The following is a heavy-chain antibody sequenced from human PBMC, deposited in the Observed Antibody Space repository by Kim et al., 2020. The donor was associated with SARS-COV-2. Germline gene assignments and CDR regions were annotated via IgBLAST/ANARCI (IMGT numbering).Heavy chain of an antibody. D-gene: IGHD1-1*01. Sequence: TTYAELVECRFTVSIDNATNTLYLQMNNLSPDDTAIYYCARDLSWILFDFWGQGALVTVSS. J-gene: IGHJ4*02. CDR2: T. V-gene: IGHV3-74*01. CDR3: ARDLSWILFDF.